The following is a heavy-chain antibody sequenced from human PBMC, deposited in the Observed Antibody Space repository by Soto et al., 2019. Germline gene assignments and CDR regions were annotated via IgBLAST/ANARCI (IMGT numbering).Heavy chain of an antibody. V-gene: IGHV3-33*06. D-gene: IGHD6-19*01. Sequence: QVQLVESGGGVVQPGRSLRLSCATSGFTFSNYGMHWVRQVPGKGLEWVASIWNDGNFKNYAASVQGRFTISRDNSENTVSLQMNSLRVEDTAMYFCAKDSNVAVAGADSWGQGTPVTVSS. J-gene: IGHJ4*02. CDR2: IWNDGNFK. CDR1: GFTFSNYG. CDR3: AKDSNVAVAGADS.